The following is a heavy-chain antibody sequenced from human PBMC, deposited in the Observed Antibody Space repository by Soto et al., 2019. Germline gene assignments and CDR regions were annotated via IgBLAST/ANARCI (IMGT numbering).Heavy chain of an antibody. CDR2: ISYDGSNK. CDR3: ARSHTMVGRDPADLGF. D-gene: IGHD3-10*01. Sequence: QVQLVESGGGVVQPGRSLRLSCAASGFTFSSYAMHWVRQAPGKGLEWVAVISYDGSNKYYADSVKGRFTISRDNSKNTLYLQMNSLRAEDTAVYYCARSHTMVGRDPADLGFWGQGTLVTVSS. CDR1: GFTFSSYA. J-gene: IGHJ4*02. V-gene: IGHV3-30-3*01.